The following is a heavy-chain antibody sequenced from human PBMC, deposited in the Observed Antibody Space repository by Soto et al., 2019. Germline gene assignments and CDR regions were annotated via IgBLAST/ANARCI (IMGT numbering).Heavy chain of an antibody. J-gene: IGHJ5*02. Sequence: QVQLVQSGAEVKKPGASVKVSCKASGYTFTSYDINWVRQATGQGLEWMGWMNPNSGNTGYAQKVQGRVTMTRNTSISTAYMELSSLRSEDTAVYYCARGLEDYGDIWFDPWGQGTLVTVSS. D-gene: IGHD4-17*01. CDR2: MNPNSGNT. V-gene: IGHV1-8*01. CDR3: ARGLEDYGDIWFDP. CDR1: GYTFTSYD.